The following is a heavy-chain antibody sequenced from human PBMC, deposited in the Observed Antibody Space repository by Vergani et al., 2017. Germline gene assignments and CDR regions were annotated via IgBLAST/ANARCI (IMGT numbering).Heavy chain of an antibody. CDR3: ARSPKMFGVPSPYYYMDV. V-gene: IGHV1-58*02. CDR2: IVVGSGNT. Sequence: QLVPSGPEVKTPGTSVTVSCKASGFTFTSSAMQGVRQAHGQRLVWIGWIVVGSGNTNYAQKFQGRVTITADQSTSTAYMELSSLRSEDTAVYYCARSPKMFGVPSPYYYMDVWGKGTTVTVSS. CDR1: GFTFTSSA. J-gene: IGHJ6*03. D-gene: IGHD3-3*01.